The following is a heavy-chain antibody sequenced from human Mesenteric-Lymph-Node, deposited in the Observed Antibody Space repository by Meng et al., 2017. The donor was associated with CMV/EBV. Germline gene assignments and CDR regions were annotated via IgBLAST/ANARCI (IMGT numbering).Heavy chain of an antibody. CDR3: ARGPSLGYSYGFGWFDP. J-gene: IGHJ5*02. CDR2: IYYSGST. D-gene: IGHD5-18*01. V-gene: IGHV4-59*01. CDR1: GGSISSYY. Sequence: GSLRLSCTVSGGSISSYYWSWIRQPPGKGLEWIGYIYYSGSTNYNPSLKSRVTISVDTSKNQFSLKLSSVTAADTAVYYCARGPSLGYSYGFGWFDPWGQGTLVTVSS.